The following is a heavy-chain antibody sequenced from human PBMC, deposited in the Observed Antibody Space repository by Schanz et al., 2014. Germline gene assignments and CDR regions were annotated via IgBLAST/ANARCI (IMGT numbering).Heavy chain of an antibody. CDR2: ISSSSSTR. D-gene: IGHD5-18*01. Sequence: VQLVESGGGLVQPGGSLRLSCAVSGFIVRSNYMTWVRQAPGKGLEWVSYISSSSSTRYYADSVKGRFTISRDNAKNSLYLQMNGLRAEDTAVYYCARVALPGYSSPRDAFDIWGQGTMVTVSS. CDR3: ARVALPGYSSPRDAFDI. J-gene: IGHJ3*02. V-gene: IGHV3-48*04. CDR1: GFIVRSNY.